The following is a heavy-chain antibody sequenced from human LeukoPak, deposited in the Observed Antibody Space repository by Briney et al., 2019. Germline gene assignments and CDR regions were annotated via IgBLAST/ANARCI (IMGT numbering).Heavy chain of an antibody. CDR2: ISASAIYI. D-gene: IGHD5-24*01. V-gene: IGHV3-21*01. Sequence: GGSLRLSCAASGFTFSSHSMNWVRQAPGKGLEWVSSISASAIYIYYADSVKGRFTISRDSAKNSLYLQMNSLRAEDTAVYYCARVEMTTVRAFDLWGQGTMVTVSS. J-gene: IGHJ3*01. CDR1: GFTFSSHS. CDR3: ARVEMTTVRAFDL.